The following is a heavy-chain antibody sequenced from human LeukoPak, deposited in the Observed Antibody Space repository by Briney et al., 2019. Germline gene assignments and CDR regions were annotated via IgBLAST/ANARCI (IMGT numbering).Heavy chain of an antibody. J-gene: IGHJ4*02. V-gene: IGHV1-18*01. CDR1: GYTFTSYG. CDR2: ISAYNGNT. Sequence: ASVKVSCKASGYTFTSYGISWVRQAPGQGLEWMGWISAYNGNTNYAQKLQGRVTMTTDTSTSTAYMELRSLRSDDTAVYYCARDRRSVGYCSSTSCQDDYWGQGTLVTVAS. CDR3: ARDRRSVGYCSSTSCQDDY. D-gene: IGHD2-2*01.